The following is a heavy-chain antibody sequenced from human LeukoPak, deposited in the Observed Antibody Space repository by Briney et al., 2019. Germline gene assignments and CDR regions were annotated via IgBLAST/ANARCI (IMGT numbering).Heavy chain of an antibody. CDR2: ISYDGSNK. CDR1: GFTFSSYG. J-gene: IGHJ4*02. V-gene: IGHV3-30*18. Sequence: GGSLRLSCAASGFTFSSYGMHWVRQAPGKGLEWVAVISYDGSNKYYADSVKGRFTISRDNSKDTLYLQMNSLRAEDTAVYYCAKGGGCPDYWGQGTLVTVSS. D-gene: IGHD3-10*01. CDR3: AKGGGCPDY.